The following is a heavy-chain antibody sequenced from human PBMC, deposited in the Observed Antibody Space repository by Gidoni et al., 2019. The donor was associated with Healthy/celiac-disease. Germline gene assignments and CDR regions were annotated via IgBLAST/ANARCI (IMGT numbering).Heavy chain of an antibody. CDR2: LYTSGST. CDR1: GGSISSGSYY. D-gene: IGHD5-12*01. J-gene: IGHJ3*02. Sequence: QVQLQESGSGLVKPSQTLSLTCTVSGGSISSGSYYWSWIRQPAGKGLEWIGRLYTSGSTNYNPSLKSRVPISVDTSKNQFSLKLSSVTAADTAVYYCARESEMATIQGAFDIWGQGTMVTVSS. V-gene: IGHV4-61*02. CDR3: ARESEMATIQGAFDI.